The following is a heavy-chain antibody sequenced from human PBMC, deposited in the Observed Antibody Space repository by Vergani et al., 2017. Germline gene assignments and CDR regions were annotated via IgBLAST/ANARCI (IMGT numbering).Heavy chain of an antibody. V-gene: IGHV4-59*01. J-gene: IGHJ4*02. CDR2: IYYSGST. CDR1: GGSISSYY. D-gene: IGHD1-26*01. CDR3: ARGGGSYFGY. Sequence: QVQLQQWGAGLLKPSETLSLTCAVYGGSISSYYWSWIRQPPGKGLEWIGYIYYSGSTNYNPSLKSRVTISVDTSKNQFSLKLSSVTAADTAVYYCARGGGSYFGYWGQGTLVTVSS.